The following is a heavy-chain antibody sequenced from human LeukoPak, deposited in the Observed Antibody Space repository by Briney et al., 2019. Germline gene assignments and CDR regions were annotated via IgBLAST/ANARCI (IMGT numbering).Heavy chain of an antibody. Sequence: SSETLSLTCAVSDDSISDYYRGWIRQPPGKGLEWIGYFYNSGRSTYNPSLKSRVTISADTSKNHFSLKLNSVTTADTAVYYCTRGAGWLIDYWGQGILVTVSS. D-gene: IGHD3-16*01. CDR3: TRGAGWLIDY. CDR2: FYNSGRS. CDR1: DDSISDYY. J-gene: IGHJ4*02. V-gene: IGHV4-59*01.